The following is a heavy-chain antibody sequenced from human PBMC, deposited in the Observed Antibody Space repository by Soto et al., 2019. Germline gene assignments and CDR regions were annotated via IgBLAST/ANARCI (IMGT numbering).Heavy chain of an antibody. CDR1: LHLYQIW. V-gene: IGHV1-18*01. Sequence: QVQLVQSGAEVKKPGGLSEGLLQGFWLHLYQIWYQLGATGPWTRDRVDGWISAYNGNTKYAQKLQGRVTMTTDTSTSTGYMEVRSLRSDGTAVYYCARDLAVGLVDYWGQGTLVTVSS. D-gene: IGHD6-19*01. J-gene: IGHJ4*02. CDR3: ARDLAVGLVDY. CDR2: ISAYNGNT.